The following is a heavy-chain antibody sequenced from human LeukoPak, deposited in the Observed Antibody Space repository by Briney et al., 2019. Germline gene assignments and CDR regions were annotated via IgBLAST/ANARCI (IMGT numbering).Heavy chain of an antibody. J-gene: IGHJ4*02. V-gene: IGHV3-9*01. CDR1: GFTFDDYA. CDR3: AKPPPGNYDILTGFFDY. D-gene: IGHD3-9*01. CDR2: ISWNSGSI. Sequence: TGGSLRLSCAASGFTFDDYAMHWVRQAPGKGLEWVSGISWNSGSIGYADSVKGRFAISRDNAKNSLYLQMNSLRAEDTALYYYAKPPPGNYDILTGFFDYWGQGTLVTVSS.